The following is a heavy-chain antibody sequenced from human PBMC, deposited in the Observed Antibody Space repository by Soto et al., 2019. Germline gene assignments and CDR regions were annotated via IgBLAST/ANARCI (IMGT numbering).Heavy chain of an antibody. CDR2: IGSGGSFI. Sequence: PGGSLRLSCAASGFTFSRYSMNWVRQAPGRGPEWVSSIGSGGSFIYYADSLKGRFTISRDNAKNSLYLQMTSLRAEDTAVYYCVRIYDSSGYYYFDYWGQGTPVTVSS. J-gene: IGHJ4*01. CDR1: GFTFSRYS. V-gene: IGHV3-21*01. CDR3: VRIYDSSGYYYFDY. D-gene: IGHD3-22*01.